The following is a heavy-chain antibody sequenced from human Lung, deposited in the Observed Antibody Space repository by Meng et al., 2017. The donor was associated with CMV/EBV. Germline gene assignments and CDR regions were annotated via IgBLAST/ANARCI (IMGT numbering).Heavy chain of an antibody. CDR3: ARDRDYVWGSYPDY. CDR1: GYTFTGYY. D-gene: IGHD3-16*01. CDR2: INPNSGGT. V-gene: IGHV1-2*02. J-gene: IGHJ4*02. Sequence: QVQLVQSGAEVKKPGAPVTVSCKASGYTFTGYYMHWVRQAPGQGLEWMGWINPNSGGTNYAQKFQGRVTMTRDTSISTAYMELSRLRSDDTAVYYCARDRDYVWGSYPDYWGQGTLVTVSS.